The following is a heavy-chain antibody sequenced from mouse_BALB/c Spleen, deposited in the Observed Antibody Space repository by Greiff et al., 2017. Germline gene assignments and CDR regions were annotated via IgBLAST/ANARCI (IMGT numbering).Heavy chain of an antibody. CDR1: GFTFTDYY. V-gene: IGHV7-3*02. J-gene: IGHJ4*01. CDR2: IRNKANGYTT. CDR3: ARDRGWLLHYAMDY. D-gene: IGHD2-3*01. Sequence: EVQVVESGGGLVQPGGSLRLSCATSGFTFTDYYMSWVRQPPGKALEWLGFIRNKANGYTTEYSASVKGRFTISRDNSQSILYLQMNTLRAEDSATYYCARDRGWLLHYAMDYWGQGTSVTVSS.